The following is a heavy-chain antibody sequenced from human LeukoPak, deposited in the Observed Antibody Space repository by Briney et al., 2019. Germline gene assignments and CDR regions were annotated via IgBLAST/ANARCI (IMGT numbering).Heavy chain of an antibody. Sequence: ASVKVSCKASGYTFTGYYMHWVRQAPGQGLEWMGWINPNSGGTNYAQKFQGRVTMTRDTSISTAYMELSRLRSDDTAVYYCARVRMVEEQRHTTLYYYYMDVWGKGTTVTVSS. CDR2: INPNSGGT. J-gene: IGHJ6*03. D-gene: IGHD2-8*01. V-gene: IGHV1-2*02. CDR3: ARVRMVEEQRHTTLYYYYMDV. CDR1: GYTFTGYY.